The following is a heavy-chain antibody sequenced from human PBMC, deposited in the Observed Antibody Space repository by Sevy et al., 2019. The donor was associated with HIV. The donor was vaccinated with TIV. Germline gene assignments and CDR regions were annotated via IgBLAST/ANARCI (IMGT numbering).Heavy chain of an antibody. CDR1: GFSFSNYW. V-gene: IGHV3-7*03. CDR2: IKRDGSER. J-gene: IGHJ6*02. CDR3: ARDCSSASCLWGLDV. Sequence: GGSLRLSCAASGFSFSNYWMSWVRQAPGKGLEWVANIKRDGSERYYVASVKGRFTISRDKAKTSLYLQMHSLRAEDTAVYYCARDCSSASCLWGLDVWVQGTTVTVSS. D-gene: IGHD2-2*01.